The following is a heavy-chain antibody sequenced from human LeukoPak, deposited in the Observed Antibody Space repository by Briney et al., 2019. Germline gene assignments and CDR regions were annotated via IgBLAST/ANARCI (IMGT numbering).Heavy chain of an antibody. D-gene: IGHD2-21*02. CDR1: GFTFSSYA. CDR2: ISSNGGST. Sequence: GGSLRLFCAASGFTFSSYAMHWVRQAPGKGLEYVSAISSNGGSTYYANSVKGRFTISRDNSKNTLYLQMGSLRAEDMAVYYCARGPSNIVVVTATPGYFQHWGQGTLVTVSP. V-gene: IGHV3-64*01. CDR3: ARGPSNIVVVTATPGYFQH. J-gene: IGHJ1*01.